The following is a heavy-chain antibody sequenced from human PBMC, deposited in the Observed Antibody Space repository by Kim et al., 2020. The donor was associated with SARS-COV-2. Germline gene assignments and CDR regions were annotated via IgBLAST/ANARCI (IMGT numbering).Heavy chain of an antibody. CDR3: AAAERGTTSIDY. V-gene: IGHV1-58*02. CDR2: IVVGSGNT. CDR1: GFTFTSSA. Sequence: SVKVSCKASGFTFTSSAMQWVRQARGQRLEWIGWIVVGSGNTNYAQKFQERVTNTRDMSTSTAYMELSSLRSEDTAVYYCAAAERGTTSIDYWGQGTLVTVSS. J-gene: IGHJ4*02. D-gene: IGHD1-1*01.